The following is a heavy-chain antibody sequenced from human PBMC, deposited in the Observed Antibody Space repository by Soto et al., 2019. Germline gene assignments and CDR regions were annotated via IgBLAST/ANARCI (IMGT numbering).Heavy chain of an antibody. Sequence: QVQLVQSGAEVKKPGASVKVSCKASGYTFTSYGISWVRQAPGQGLEWMGWISAYNGNPNDAQKLEGRVTMTTDTSTSTVYMELRSLISDDTAVYCRARAHPYSSSWCSYYYYFGMDVW. V-gene: IGHV1-18*04. D-gene: IGHD6-13*01. CDR2: ISAYNGNP. J-gene: IGHJ6*01. CDR1: GYTFTSYG. CDR3: ARAHPYSSSWCSYYYYFGMDV.